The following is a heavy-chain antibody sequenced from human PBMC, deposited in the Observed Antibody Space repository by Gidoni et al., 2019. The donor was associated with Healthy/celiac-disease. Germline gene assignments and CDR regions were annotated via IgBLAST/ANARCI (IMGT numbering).Heavy chain of an antibody. J-gene: IGHJ5*02. D-gene: IGHD6-19*01. CDR2: ISGSGGSK. CDR3: AKVRGIAVAGTQSGWFDP. Sequence: EVQLLESGGGLVQPGGSLRLSCAASGFNFSSYAISWVRQAPGTGVECVSAISGSGGSKYYAYSFNGRFTISRDNSKNTLYLPMNSLRAEDTAVYYCAKVRGIAVAGTQSGWFDPWGQGTLVTVSS. CDR1: GFNFSSYA. V-gene: IGHV3-23*01.